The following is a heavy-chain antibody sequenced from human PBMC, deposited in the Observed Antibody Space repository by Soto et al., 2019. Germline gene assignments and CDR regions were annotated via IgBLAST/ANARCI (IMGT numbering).Heavy chain of an antibody. Sequence: QVQLQESGPGLVKPSETLSLTCTVSGGSISSYYWSWIRQPPGKGLEWIGYIYYSGSTNYNPSLRSRVPSSVDMSKNLFSLNLSSVTAADTAVYYCARLGGYYQALDYWGQGTLVTVSS. CDR2: IYYSGST. CDR1: GGSISSYY. J-gene: IGHJ4*02. D-gene: IGHD3-22*01. CDR3: ARLGGYYQALDY. V-gene: IGHV4-59*08.